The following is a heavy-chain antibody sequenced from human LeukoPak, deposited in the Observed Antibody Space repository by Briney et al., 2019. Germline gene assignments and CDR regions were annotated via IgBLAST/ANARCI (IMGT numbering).Heavy chain of an antibody. CDR1: GFTFSSYA. D-gene: IGHD2-15*01. V-gene: IGHV3-23*01. CDR2: ISGSGGST. Sequence: QSGGSLRLSCAASGFTFSSYAMSWVRQAPGKGLEWVSAISGSGGSTYYADSVKGRFTISRDNSKNTLYLQMNSLRVEDTAIYYCAKADRGYCSGGNCYPLDFWGQGTLVTVSS. J-gene: IGHJ4*02. CDR3: AKADRGYCSGGNCYPLDF.